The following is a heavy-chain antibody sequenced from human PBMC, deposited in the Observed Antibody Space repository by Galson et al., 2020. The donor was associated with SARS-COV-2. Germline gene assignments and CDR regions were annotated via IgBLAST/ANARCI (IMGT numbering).Heavy chain of an antibody. CDR2: ILPISGTA. V-gene: IGHV1-69*06. Sequence: ASVKVSCQASGGTLNTYSISWLRQAPGQGLEWLGRILPISGTANYAPKFQARVKIIADKSTSTTYIELSNLRSEDPAVYYCARDHDYGDSAGSFGAFDTWGQGTMVPGPS. J-gene: IGHJ3*02. CDR1: GGTLNTYS. CDR3: ARDHDYGDSAGSFGAFDT. D-gene: IGHD4-17*01.